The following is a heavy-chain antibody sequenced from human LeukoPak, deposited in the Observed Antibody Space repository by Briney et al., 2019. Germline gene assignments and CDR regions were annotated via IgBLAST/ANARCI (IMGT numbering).Heavy chain of an antibody. CDR1: GGSFSGYY. D-gene: IGHD6-13*01. Sequence: SETLSLTCAVYGGSFSGYYWSWIRQPPGKGLEWIGEINHSGSTNYNPSLKSRVTISVDTSKNQFSLKLSSVTAADTAVYYCASSGYSSSWYYFDYCGQGTLVTVSS. CDR3: ASSGYSSSWYYFDY. J-gene: IGHJ4*02. CDR2: INHSGST. V-gene: IGHV4-34*01.